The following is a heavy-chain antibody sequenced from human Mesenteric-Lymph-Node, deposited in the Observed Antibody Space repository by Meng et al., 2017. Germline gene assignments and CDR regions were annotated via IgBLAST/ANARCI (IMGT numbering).Heavy chain of an antibody. V-gene: IGHV3-21*01. CDR3: AREYSSGYLDY. Sequence: GESLKISCAASGFTFSSYSMNWVRQAPGKGLEWVSSISSSSSYIYYADSVKGRFTISRDNAKNSLYLQMNSLRAEDTAVYYCAREYSSGYLDYWGQGTLVTVSS. CDR2: ISSSSSYI. J-gene: IGHJ4*02. CDR1: GFTFSSYS. D-gene: IGHD3-22*01.